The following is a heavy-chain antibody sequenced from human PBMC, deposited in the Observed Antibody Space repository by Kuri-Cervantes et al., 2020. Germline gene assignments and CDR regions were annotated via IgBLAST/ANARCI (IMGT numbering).Heavy chain of an antibody. CDR3: AKGGSNYDF. Sequence: GESLKISCAASRFTFSSYAMNWVRQAPGKGLEWVSTISDSGGDTYYADSVKGRFTISRDNSKNTLYLQMNSLRAEDTAVYFCAKGGSNYDFWGRGTLVTVSS. D-gene: IGHD5-24*01. CDR2: ISDSGGDT. V-gene: IGHV3-23*01. J-gene: IGHJ4*02. CDR1: RFTFSSYA.